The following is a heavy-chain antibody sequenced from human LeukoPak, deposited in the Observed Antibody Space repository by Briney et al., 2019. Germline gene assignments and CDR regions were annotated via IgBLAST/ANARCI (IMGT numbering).Heavy chain of an antibody. V-gene: IGHV4-61*02. D-gene: IGHD3-3*01. Sequence: SQTLSLTCTVSGVSISSGSYYWSWIRQPAGKGLEWIGRIYTSGSTNYNPSLKSRVTISVDTSKNQFSLKLSSVTAADTAVYYCARDLYDFWSGYYLDYWGQGTLVTVSS. CDR1: GVSISSGSYY. CDR3: ARDLYDFWSGYYLDY. J-gene: IGHJ4*02. CDR2: IYTSGST.